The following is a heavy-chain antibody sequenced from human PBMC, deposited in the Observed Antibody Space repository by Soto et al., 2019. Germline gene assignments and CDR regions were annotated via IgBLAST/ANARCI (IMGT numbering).Heavy chain of an antibody. CDR3: ARSIASAVDFDY. Sequence: QVQLMQSGAEVKKPGASVKVSCKASGYTFNSYGISWVRQAPGQGLEWMGSISAYNGNTKHAQKLQGRVTMTTDTSTSTAYMELRSLRSDDTAVYYCARSIASAVDFDYWGQGTLVTVSS. V-gene: IGHV1-18*01. CDR1: GYTFNSYG. J-gene: IGHJ4*02. D-gene: IGHD6-25*01. CDR2: ISAYNGNT.